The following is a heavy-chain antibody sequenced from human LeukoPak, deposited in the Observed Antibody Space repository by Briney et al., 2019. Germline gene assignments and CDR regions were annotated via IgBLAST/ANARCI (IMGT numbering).Heavy chain of an antibody. CDR1: GYTFTSYG. V-gene: IGHV1-18*01. CDR2: ISAYNGNT. Sequence: ASVKVSCKASGYTFTSYGISWVRQAPGQGLEWMGWISAYNGNTNYAQKLQGRVTMTTDTSTSTAYMELRSLRSDDTAVYYCASVGRLEWELRSGRGWDYFDYWGQGTLVTVSS. D-gene: IGHD1-26*01. J-gene: IGHJ4*02. CDR3: ASVGRLEWELRSGRGWDYFDY.